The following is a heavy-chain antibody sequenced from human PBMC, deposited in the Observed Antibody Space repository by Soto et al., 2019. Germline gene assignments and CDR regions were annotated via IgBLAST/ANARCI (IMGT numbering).Heavy chain of an antibody. CDR2: ISAYNGNT. J-gene: IGHJ3*02. Sequence: GASVKVSCKASGYTFTSYGISWVRQAPGQGLEWMGWISAYNGNTNYAQKLQGRVTMTTDTSTSTAYMELRSLRSDDTAVYYCARLNEQLVRTLAFDIWGQGTMVTVSS. V-gene: IGHV1-18*01. CDR3: ARLNEQLVRTLAFDI. CDR1: GYTFTSYG. D-gene: IGHD6-6*01.